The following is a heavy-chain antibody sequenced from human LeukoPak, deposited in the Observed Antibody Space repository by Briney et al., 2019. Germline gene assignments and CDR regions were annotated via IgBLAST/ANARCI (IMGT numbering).Heavy chain of an antibody. J-gene: IGHJ3*02. CDR3: AREVAGTISAFDI. CDR1: GFTFSSYW. D-gene: IGHD6-19*01. CDR2: IKQDGSEK. Sequence: PEGSLRLSCAASGFTFSSYWMSWVRQAPGKGLEWVANIKQDGSEKYYVDSVKGRFTISRDNAKNSLYLRMNSLRAEDTAVYYCAREVAGTISAFDIWGQGTMVTVSS. V-gene: IGHV3-7*01.